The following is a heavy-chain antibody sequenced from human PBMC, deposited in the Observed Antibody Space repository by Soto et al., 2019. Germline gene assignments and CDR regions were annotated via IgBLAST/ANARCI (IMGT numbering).Heavy chain of an antibody. D-gene: IGHD2-2*01. V-gene: IGHV3-30-3*01. CDR1: GFTFSSYA. Sequence: QVQLVESGGGVVQPGRSLRLSCAASGFTFSSYAMHWVRQAPGKRLEWVAVISYDGSNQYYAASVKGRFTISRDNSKNTLYLQMNSLRAEDAAVYYCARVGVVPAAMRAFDIWGQGTMVTVSS. CDR2: ISYDGSNQ. CDR3: ARVGVVPAAMRAFDI. J-gene: IGHJ3*02.